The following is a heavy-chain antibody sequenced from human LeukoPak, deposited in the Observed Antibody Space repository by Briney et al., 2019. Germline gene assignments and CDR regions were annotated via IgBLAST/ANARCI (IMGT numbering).Heavy chain of an antibody. CDR3: ARTVGSFDWLPLFDY. D-gene: IGHD3-9*01. CDR1: GYSIRSGFY. CDR2: IYHSGIT. V-gene: IGHV4-38-2*02. Sequence: SETLSLTCTVSGYSIRSGFYWGWIRQPPGKGLEWIGNIYHSGITYYTPSLKSRVTISVDTSKNQFYLKLSSVTAADTAVYYCARTVGSFDWLPLFDYWGQGTLVTVSS. J-gene: IGHJ4*02.